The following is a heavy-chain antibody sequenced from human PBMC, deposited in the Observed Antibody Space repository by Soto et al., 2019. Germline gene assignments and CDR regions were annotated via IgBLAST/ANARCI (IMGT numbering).Heavy chain of an antibody. CDR3: AESGDLYYFDY. D-gene: IGHD1-26*01. CDR1: GFTVSSNY. Sequence: EVQLVESGGGLVQPGGSLRPSCAASGFTVSSNYMSGVRQVPGKGLEWASVIYSGGSTYYADSVKGRFTISRDNSKNTLYLQMNSLRAEDTAVYYCAESGDLYYFDYWGQGTLVTVSS. V-gene: IGHV3-66*01. J-gene: IGHJ4*02. CDR2: IYSGGST.